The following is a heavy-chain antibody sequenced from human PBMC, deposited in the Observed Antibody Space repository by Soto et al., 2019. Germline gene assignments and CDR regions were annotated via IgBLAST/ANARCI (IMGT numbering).Heavy chain of an antibody. CDR2: IYYSGST. J-gene: IGHJ5*02. CDR3: ARYDSSGYSRWFDP. CDR1: GGSISSYY. Sequence: SETLSLTCTVSGGSISSYYWSWIRQPPGKGLEWIGYIYYSGSTNYNPSLKSRVTISVDTSKNPFSLKLSSVTAADTAVYYCARYDSSGYSRWFDPWGQGTLVTVSS. V-gene: IGHV4-59*01. D-gene: IGHD3-22*01.